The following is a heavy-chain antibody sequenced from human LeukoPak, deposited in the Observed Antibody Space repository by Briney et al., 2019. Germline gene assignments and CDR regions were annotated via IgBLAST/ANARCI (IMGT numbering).Heavy chain of an antibody. J-gene: IGHJ4*02. V-gene: IGHV4-4*07. Sequence: PSETPSLTCAVSGGSICSAYWSWIRQRAGGRLGWIGRIYTSGSTNYNPTLKSRVTMSVDTSKNQFSLKLSSVTAADTAVYYCARGGYCTGGVCYLDYWGQGTPVTVSS. D-gene: IGHD2-8*02. CDR2: IYTSGST. CDR1: GGSICSAY. CDR3: ARGGYCTGGVCYLDY.